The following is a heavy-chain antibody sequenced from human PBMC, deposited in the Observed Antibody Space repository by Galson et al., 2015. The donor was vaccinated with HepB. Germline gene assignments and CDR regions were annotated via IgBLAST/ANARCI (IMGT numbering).Heavy chain of an antibody. CDR1: GGTFSSYA. D-gene: IGHD2-2*01. Sequence: SVKVSCKASGGTFSSYAISWVRQAPGQGLEWMGGIIPIFGTANYAQKFQGRVTITADESTSTAYMELSSLRSEDTAVYYCARYCSSTSCNRSFDYWGQGTLVTVSS. CDR2: IIPIFGTA. V-gene: IGHV1-69*13. CDR3: ARYCSSTSCNRSFDY. J-gene: IGHJ4*02.